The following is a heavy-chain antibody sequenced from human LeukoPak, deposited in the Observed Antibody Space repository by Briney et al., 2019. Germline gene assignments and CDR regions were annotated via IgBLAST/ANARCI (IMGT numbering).Heavy chain of an antibody. CDR2: TRGSGSGM. CDR1: GFAFSDYS. D-gene: IGHD7-27*01. Sequence: GGSLRLSCAASGFAFSDYSMNWVRQAPGKGMEWIANTRGSGSGMGSASYYAGAVQGRFTISRDNAKNSLYLQMNSLRAEDTAFYYCARDDNWGFDYWGQGALVTVSS. V-gene: IGHV3-21*05. CDR3: ARDDNWGFDY. J-gene: IGHJ4*02.